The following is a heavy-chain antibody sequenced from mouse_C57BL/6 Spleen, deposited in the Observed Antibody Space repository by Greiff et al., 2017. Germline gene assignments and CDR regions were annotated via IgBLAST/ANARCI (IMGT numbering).Heavy chain of an antibody. CDR2: INPSTGGT. V-gene: IGHV1-42*01. D-gene: IGHD1-1*01. Sequence: EVKLVESGPELVKPGASVKISCKASGYSFTGYYMNWVKQSPEKSLEWIGEINPSTGGTTYNQKFKAKATLTVDKSSSTAYMQLKSLTSEDSAVYYCARFRDYGSSPFAYWGQGTLVTVSA. J-gene: IGHJ3*01. CDR1: GYSFTGYY. CDR3: ARFRDYGSSPFAY.